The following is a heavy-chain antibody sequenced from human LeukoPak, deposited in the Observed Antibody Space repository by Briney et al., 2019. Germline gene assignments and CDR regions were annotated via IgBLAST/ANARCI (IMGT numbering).Heavy chain of an antibody. Sequence: ASVKVSCKASGYTFTGYYMHWVRQAPGQGLEWMGWINPNSGGTNYAQKFQGRVTMTRDTSISTAYMELSRLRSDDTAVYYCARLQFWSGYYSYFDYWGQGTLVTVSS. CDR1: GYTFTGYY. V-gene: IGHV1-2*02. CDR3: ARLQFWSGYYSYFDY. J-gene: IGHJ4*02. D-gene: IGHD3-3*01. CDR2: INPNSGGT.